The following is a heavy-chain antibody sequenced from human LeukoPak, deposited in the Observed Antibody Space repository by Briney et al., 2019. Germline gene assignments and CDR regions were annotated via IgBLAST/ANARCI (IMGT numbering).Heavy chain of an antibody. J-gene: IGHJ4*02. D-gene: IGHD6-13*01. CDR1: GYTLTGYY. CDR3: ARAFLPGEQQLVQDLDY. CDR2: INPNSGGT. Sequence: ASVKVSCKASGYTLTGYYMHWVRQAPGQGLEWMGWINPNSGGTNYAQKFQGRVTMTRDTSISTAYMELSRLRSDDTAVYYWARAFLPGEQQLVQDLDYWGQGTLVTVSS. V-gene: IGHV1-2*02.